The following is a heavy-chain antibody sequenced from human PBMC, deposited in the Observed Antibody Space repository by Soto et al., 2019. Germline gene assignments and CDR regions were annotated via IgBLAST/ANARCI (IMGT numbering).Heavy chain of an antibody. CDR1: GFSLSTSGVG. V-gene: IGHV2-5*02. J-gene: IGHJ3*02. Sequence: QITLKESGPTLVKPTQTLTLTCTFSGFSLSTSGVGVGWIRQPPGKALEWLALIYWDDDKRYSPSLKSRLTXTXXTSKNQVVLTMTNMDPVDTATYYCAHAVLPYAFDIWGQGTMVTVSS. CDR2: IYWDDDK. CDR3: AHAVLPYAFDI.